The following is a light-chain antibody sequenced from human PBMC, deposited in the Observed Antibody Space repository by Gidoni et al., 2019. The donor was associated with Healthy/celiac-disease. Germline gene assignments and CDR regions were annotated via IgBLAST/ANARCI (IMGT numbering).Light chain of an antibody. V-gene: IGKV3-20*01. Sequence: EIVVTQSPGTLSLSQGERATLSCRASQSVSSSYLAWYQQKPGQAPRLLIYGASSRATGIPDRFSCSGSGTDFTLTIRRLEPEAFAVYYCQQYGSSQWTFGQGTKVEI. CDR3: QQYGSSQWT. CDR1: QSVSSSY. J-gene: IGKJ1*01. CDR2: GAS.